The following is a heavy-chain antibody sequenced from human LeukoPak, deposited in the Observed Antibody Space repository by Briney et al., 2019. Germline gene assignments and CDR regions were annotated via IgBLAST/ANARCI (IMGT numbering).Heavy chain of an antibody. Sequence: SETLSLTCTVSGGSMSNNYWSWIRQPPGKGPEWIGYIYYSGSTNYNPSLRSRLTISVDTSTNQFSLKLPSVTAADTAVYYCARRTTTFFDYWGQGTLVTVSS. CDR2: IYYSGST. V-gene: IGHV4-59*01. CDR3: ARRTTTFFDY. J-gene: IGHJ4*02. CDR1: GGSMSNNY. D-gene: IGHD4-17*01.